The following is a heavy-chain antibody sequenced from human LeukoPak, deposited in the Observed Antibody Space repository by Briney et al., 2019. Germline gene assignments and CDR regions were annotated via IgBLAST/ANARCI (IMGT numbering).Heavy chain of an antibody. CDR2: INTDTGNP. CDR3: AREIGYCSSTSCYARLFDY. Sequence: GASVKVSCKASGYTFTSYGMNWVRQAPGQGLEWMGWINTDTGNPTYAQGFTGRFVFSLDTSVSTAYLQISSLKAEDTAVYYCAREIGYCSSTSCYARLFDYWGQGTLVTVSS. J-gene: IGHJ4*02. D-gene: IGHD2-2*01. V-gene: IGHV7-4-1*02. CDR1: GYTFTSYG.